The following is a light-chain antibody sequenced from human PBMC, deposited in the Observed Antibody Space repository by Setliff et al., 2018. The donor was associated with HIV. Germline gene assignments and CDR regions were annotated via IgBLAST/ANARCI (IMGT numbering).Light chain of an antibody. CDR3: ASWDDTLNGWV. CDR1: SSNIGSNI. V-gene: IGLV1-44*01. J-gene: IGLJ3*02. CDR2: SNN. Sequence: PSASGTPGQRITISCSGSSSNIGSNIVYWYQQFPETAPKLLIDSNNQWPSGVPDRFSGSKSDTSASLAISGLQSEDEADYYCASWDDTLNGWVFGGGTKVTVL.